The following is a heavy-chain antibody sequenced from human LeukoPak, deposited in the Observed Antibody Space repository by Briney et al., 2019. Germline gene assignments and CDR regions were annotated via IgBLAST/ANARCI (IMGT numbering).Heavy chain of an antibody. J-gene: IGHJ4*02. D-gene: IGHD6-19*01. V-gene: IGHV1-18*01. CDR3: ARAGRVAVAGRVTPYYFDY. CDR1: GYTFTSYG. Sequence: GASVKVSCKASGYTFTSYGISCGRQAPEQGLEWMGWFSAYNGNTNYEQKLQGRVTMTTDTSTSTAYMELRSLRSDDTAVYYCARAGRVAVAGRVTPYYFDYWGQGTLVTVSS. CDR2: FSAYNGNT.